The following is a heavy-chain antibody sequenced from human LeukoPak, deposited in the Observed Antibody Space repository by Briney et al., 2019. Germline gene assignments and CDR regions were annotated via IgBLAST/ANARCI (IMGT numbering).Heavy chain of an antibody. CDR2: INWNGGST. V-gene: IGHV3-20*04. CDR3: ARGHDILTGDYYMDV. Sequence: GGSLRLSCAASGFTFDDYGMSWVRHAPGKGLEWVSGINWNGGSTGYADSVKGRFTISGDNAKNSLYLQMNSLRAEDTALYYCARGHDILTGDYYMDVWGKGTTVTVSS. CDR1: GFTFDDYG. D-gene: IGHD3-9*01. J-gene: IGHJ6*03.